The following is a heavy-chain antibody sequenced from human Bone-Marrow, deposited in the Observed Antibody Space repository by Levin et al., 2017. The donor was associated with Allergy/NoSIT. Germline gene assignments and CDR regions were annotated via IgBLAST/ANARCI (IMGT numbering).Heavy chain of an antibody. CDR3: ARLLLNTSWSYAFDI. V-gene: IGHV3-11*01. J-gene: IGHJ3*02. D-gene: IGHD1/OR15-1a*01. Sequence: GGSLRLSCAASGFTFSDYYINWIRLAPGKGLEWVSYIRSSDSAINYADSVKGRFTISRDNAKNSIYLQMSSLRVEDTAMYYCARLLLNTSWSYAFDIWGQGTMVTVSS. CDR2: IRSSDSAI. CDR1: GFTFSDYY.